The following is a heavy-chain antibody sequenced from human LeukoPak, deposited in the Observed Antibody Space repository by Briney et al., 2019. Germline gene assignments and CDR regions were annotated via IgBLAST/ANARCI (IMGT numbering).Heavy chain of an antibody. CDR2: ISSSSSYI. CDR3: ARDGWVEYYDSSGFGDY. CDR1: GFTFSSYS. J-gene: IGHJ4*02. D-gene: IGHD3-22*01. Sequence: PGGSLRLSCAASGFTFSSYSMNWVRQAPGKGLEWVSSISSSSSYIYYADSVKGRFTISRDNAKNSLYLQMNSLRAEDTAVYYCARDGWVEYYDSSGFGDYWGQGTLVTVSS. V-gene: IGHV3-21*01.